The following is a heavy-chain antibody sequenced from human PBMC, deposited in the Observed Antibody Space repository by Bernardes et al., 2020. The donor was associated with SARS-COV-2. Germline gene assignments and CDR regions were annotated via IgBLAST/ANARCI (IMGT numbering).Heavy chain of an antibody. D-gene: IGHD3-22*01. V-gene: IGHV3-15*07. CDR2: IKRKTDGGTP. Sequence: GGSLRLSCAASGFTFSNAWMNWVRKAPGKGLEWVGHIKRKTDGGTPDYAAPVKGRFTISGDDSKNTMYLQMNSLKTEDTAVYYCTTGAEIYYDSSGFSYYFDFWGQGTLVTVSS. CDR1: GFTFSNAW. CDR3: TTGAEIYYDSSGFSYYFDF. J-gene: IGHJ4*02.